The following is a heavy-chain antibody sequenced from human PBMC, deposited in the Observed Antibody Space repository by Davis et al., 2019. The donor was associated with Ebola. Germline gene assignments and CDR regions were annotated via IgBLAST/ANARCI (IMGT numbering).Heavy chain of an antibody. CDR3: ATDIWGSFED. V-gene: IGHV3-11*06. D-gene: IGHD7-27*01. Sequence: PGGSLRLSCEASGFTFSDYYMSWIRQGPGKGLEWVSYISGSITYTDYTESVKGRFTISRDNAKKSLYLQMNNLSTDETAVYYCATDIWGSFEDWGLGTLVTVSS. J-gene: IGHJ4*02. CDR2: ISGSITYT. CDR1: GFTFSDYY.